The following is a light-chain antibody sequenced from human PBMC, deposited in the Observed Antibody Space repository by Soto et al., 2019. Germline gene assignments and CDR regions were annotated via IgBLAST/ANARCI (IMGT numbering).Light chain of an antibody. CDR3: QQSYSTPS. CDR1: QSISSY. J-gene: IGKJ1*01. Sequence: DIQMTQSPSSLSASVGVRVTITCRASQSISSYLNWYQQKPGKAPKLLIYATSSLQSGVPSRFSRSGSGTDFTLTISSLQPEDFATYYCQQSYSTPSFGQGTKVDIK. CDR2: ATS. V-gene: IGKV1-39*01.